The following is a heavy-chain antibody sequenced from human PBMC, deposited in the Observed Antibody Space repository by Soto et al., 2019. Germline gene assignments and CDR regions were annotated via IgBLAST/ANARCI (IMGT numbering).Heavy chain of an antibody. CDR1: GFTFSSYW. Sequence: EVQLVESGGGLVQPGGSLRLSCAASGFTFSSYWMHWVRQVPGKGLVWVSRLYTDGSRTSYADSVKGRFTISRDNAKNTLYLQMNSLRAEDTAVYYCPRGAGGYYYMDAWGKGTTVTVSS. D-gene: IGHD3-10*01. J-gene: IGHJ6*03. V-gene: IGHV3-74*01. CDR3: PRGAGGYYYMDA. CDR2: LYTDGSRT.